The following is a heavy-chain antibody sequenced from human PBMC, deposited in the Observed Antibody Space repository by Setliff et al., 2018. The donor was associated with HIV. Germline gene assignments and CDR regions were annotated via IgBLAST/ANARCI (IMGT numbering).Heavy chain of an antibody. J-gene: IGHJ4*02. D-gene: IGHD2-21*02. CDR1: GVPLSDYY. V-gene: IGHV4-34*01. CDR2: VNHNGNI. CDR3: AISIVGVTSEMY. Sequence: SETLSLTCTLNGVPLSDYYWNWIRQSPGKGLEWIVEVNHNGNINYNPSLMSRVTVSVDTSKTQYSLKMISVTAADTAMYYGAISIVGVTSEMYWAQGTLVTVST.